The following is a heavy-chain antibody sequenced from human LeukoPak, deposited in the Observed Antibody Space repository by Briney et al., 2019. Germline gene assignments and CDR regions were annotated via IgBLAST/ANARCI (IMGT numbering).Heavy chain of an antibody. CDR2: INPNSGGT. CDR1: GYTFTGYY. CDR3: ARGEETGLVATIFDY. D-gene: IGHD5-12*01. J-gene: IGHJ4*02. V-gene: IGHV1-2*02. Sequence: GASVTVSCKASGYTFTGYYMHWVRQAPGQGLEWMGWINPNSGGTNYAQKFQGRVTMTRDTSISTAYMELSRLRSDDTAVYYCARGEETGLVATIFDYWGQGTLVTVSS.